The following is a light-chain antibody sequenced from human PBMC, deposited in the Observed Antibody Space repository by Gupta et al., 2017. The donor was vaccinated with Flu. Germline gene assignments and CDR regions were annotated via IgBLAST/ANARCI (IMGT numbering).Light chain of an antibody. Sequence: PSTLSASVGDRVTITCRASQSISSWLAWYQQKPGKAPKVLIYKASTLQSGVPSRFSGSGSGTEFTLTISSLQPDDFATYYCQQYNSYSGTFGQGTKVEIK. CDR2: KAS. J-gene: IGKJ1*01. CDR3: QQYNSYSGT. V-gene: IGKV1-5*03. CDR1: QSISSW.